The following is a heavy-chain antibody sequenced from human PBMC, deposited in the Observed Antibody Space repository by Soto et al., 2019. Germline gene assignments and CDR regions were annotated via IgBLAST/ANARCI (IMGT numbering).Heavy chain of an antibody. D-gene: IGHD6-19*01. CDR3: ARSAVAGPNYYYYGMDV. CDR1: GGTFSSYA. V-gene: IGHV1-69*13. CDR2: IIPIFGTA. J-gene: IGHJ6*02. Sequence: SVKVSCKASGGTFSSYAISWVRQAPGQGLEWMGGIIPIFGTANYAQKFQGRVTITADESTSTAYMELSSLRSEDTAVYYCARSAVAGPNYYYYGMDVWGQGTTVTVSS.